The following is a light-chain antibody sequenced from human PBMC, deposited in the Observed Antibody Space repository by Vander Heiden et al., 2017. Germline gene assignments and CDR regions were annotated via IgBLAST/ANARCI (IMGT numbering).Light chain of an antibody. CDR2: KVS. CDR3: RQGKHWPGT. Sequence: DVVTTQSPLSLPVTLGQPASISCRASQSLAAKHGNTNLNWFHQRPGQSPRRLIYKVSNRDTGVPDRFSGSGSGTDFTLKISRVEAEDVGVYYCRQGKHWPGTFGQGTKVEIK. CDR1: QSLAAKHGNTN. J-gene: IGKJ1*01. V-gene: IGKV2-30*01.